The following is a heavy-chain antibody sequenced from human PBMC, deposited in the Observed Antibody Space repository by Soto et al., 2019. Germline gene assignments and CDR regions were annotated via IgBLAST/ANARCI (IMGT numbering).Heavy chain of an antibody. D-gene: IGHD3-10*01. CDR2: ITDTGIYT. J-gene: IGHJ5*02. V-gene: IGHV3-23*01. CDR3: AKLSPTEGSAS. CDR1: GFTFSSYP. Sequence: GGSLRLSCAASGFTFSSYPMTWVRQPPGKGLEWVSSITDTGIYTYYAESVKGRFTVSRDNSKSTLYLHMNSLRAEDTALYYCAKLSPTEGSASWGQGTLVTVSS.